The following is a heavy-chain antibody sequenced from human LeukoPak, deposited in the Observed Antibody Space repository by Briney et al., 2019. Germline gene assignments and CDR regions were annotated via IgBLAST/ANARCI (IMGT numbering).Heavy chain of an antibody. D-gene: IGHD6-19*01. CDR2: INHSGST. J-gene: IGHJ4*02. Sequence: PSETLSLTCAVYGGSFSGYYWSWIRQPPGKGLEWIGEINHSGSTNYNPSLKSRVTISVDTSKNQFSLKLSSVTAADTAVYYCARLAVAGPKVDYWGQGTLVTVSS. CDR1: GGSFSGYY. CDR3: ARLAVAGPKVDY. V-gene: IGHV4-34*01.